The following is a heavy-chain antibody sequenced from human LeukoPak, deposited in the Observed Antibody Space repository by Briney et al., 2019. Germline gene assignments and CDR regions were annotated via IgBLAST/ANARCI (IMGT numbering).Heavy chain of an antibody. J-gene: IGHJ5*02. Sequence: GASVKVSCKASGYTFTGYYIHWVRQAPGQGLEWMGYMNPNSGNTGYAQKFQGRVTITKNTSITTAYMDLSSLRSEDTAVYYCARALPHRRLMDTTMEQHWFDPWGQGTLVTVSS. V-gene: IGHV1-8*03. CDR3: ARALPHRRLMDTTMEQHWFDP. CDR1: GYTFTGYY. CDR2: MNPNSGNT. D-gene: IGHD5-18*01.